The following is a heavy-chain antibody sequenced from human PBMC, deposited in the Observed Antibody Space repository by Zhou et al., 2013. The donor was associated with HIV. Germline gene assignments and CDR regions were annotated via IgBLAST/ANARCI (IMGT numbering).Heavy chain of an antibody. Sequence: QVQLVQSGAEVKKPGSSVKVSCKASGGTFSSYAISWVRQAPGQGLEWMGRIIPILGIANYAQKFQGRVTITADKSTSTAYMELSSLRSEDTAVYYCARVDGGNSGYYYYYMDVWGKGTTGHRLL. V-gene: IGHV1-69*04. CDR2: IIPILGIA. CDR1: GGTFSSYA. J-gene: IGHJ6*03. D-gene: IGHD2-21*02. CDR3: ARVDGGNSGYYYYYMDV.